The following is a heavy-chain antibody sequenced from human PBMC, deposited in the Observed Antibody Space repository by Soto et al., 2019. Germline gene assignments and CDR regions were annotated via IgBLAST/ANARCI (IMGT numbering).Heavy chain of an antibody. J-gene: IGHJ6*02. CDR3: ARGHYGSGSYYTPSLDV. CDR2: ISAYNGNT. V-gene: IGHV1-18*01. CDR1: GYTFTSYG. D-gene: IGHD3-10*01. Sequence: QVQLVQSGAEVKKPGASVKVSCKASGYTFTSYGISWVRQAPGQGLEWMGWISAYNGNTNYAQKLQGRVTMTTDTSTSTDYMELRSLRSDDTAVYYCARGHYGSGSYYTPSLDVWGQGTTVTVSS.